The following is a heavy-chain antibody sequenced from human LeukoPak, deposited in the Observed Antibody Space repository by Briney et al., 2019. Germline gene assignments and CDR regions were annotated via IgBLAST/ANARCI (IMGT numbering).Heavy chain of an antibody. J-gene: IGHJ3*02. V-gene: IGHV1-46*01. D-gene: IGHD2-21*02. CDR2: INPSGGST. CDR3: ARELISGDWTWDI. Sequence: ASVKVSCKASGYTFTRYSINWVRQAPGQGLEWMGIINPSGGSTTYAQKFQGRVTMTRDTSTSTVYMELSSLRSEDTAMYYCARELISGDWTWDIWGQGTMVTVSS. CDR1: GYTFTRYS.